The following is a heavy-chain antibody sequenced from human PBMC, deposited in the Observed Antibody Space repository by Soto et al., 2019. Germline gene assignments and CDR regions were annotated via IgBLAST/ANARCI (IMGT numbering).Heavy chain of an antibody. V-gene: IGHV3-23*01. CDR1: GFTFSSYA. D-gene: IGHD2-2*01. Sequence: EVQLLESGGGLVQPGGSLRLSCAASGFTFSSYAMSWVRQAPGKGLEWVSAISGSGGSTYYADSVKGRFTISRDNSKNTLYLQMNSLRAEDTAVYYCAKLPLVVVPGHYYYYYMDVWGKGTTVTVSS. CDR3: AKLPLVVVPGHYYYYYMDV. J-gene: IGHJ6*03. CDR2: ISGSGGST.